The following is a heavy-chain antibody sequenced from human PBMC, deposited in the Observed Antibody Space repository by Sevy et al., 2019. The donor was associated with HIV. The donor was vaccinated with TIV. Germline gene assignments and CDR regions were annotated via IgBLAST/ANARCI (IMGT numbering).Heavy chain of an antibody. J-gene: IGHJ4*02. CDR2: TYYRSKWYT. CDR1: GDSVSSNSAA. Sequence: SQTLSLTCAISGDSVSSNSAAWNWIRQSPSRGLEWLGRTYYRSKWYTDYAVSVKSRITINPDTSKNQFSLQLNSVTPEDTAVYYCARAGYYGTGTRLYYFDYWGQGTLVTVSS. D-gene: IGHD3-10*01. CDR3: ARAGYYGTGTRLYYFDY. V-gene: IGHV6-1*01.